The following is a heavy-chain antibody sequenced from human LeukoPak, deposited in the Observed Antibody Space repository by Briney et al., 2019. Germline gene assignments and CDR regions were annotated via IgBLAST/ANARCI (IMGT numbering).Heavy chain of an antibody. V-gene: IGHV4-4*07. CDR2: IFTSGNT. J-gene: IGHJ6*03. Sequence: SETLSLTCTASGDSINIYYWSWIRQPAGKGLEWIGRIFTSGNTNYNPSLKSRLTLSVDKSKNQFSLKLNSVTAADTAMYYCATSTVTSQNSYHYIDVWGKGTTVTVS. CDR3: ATSTVTSQNSYHYIDV. CDR1: GDSINIYY. D-gene: IGHD4-17*01.